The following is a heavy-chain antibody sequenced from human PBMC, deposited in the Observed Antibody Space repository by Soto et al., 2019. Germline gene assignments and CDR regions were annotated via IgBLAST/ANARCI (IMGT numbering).Heavy chain of an antibody. Sequence: QVQLQESGPGLVKPSETLSLTCTVSGASISSYYWSWIRQPAGKGLEWIGRFSTTGGTNYNPSLKSRVTVSVDTSKNQFSLKLNSVTAADTAVYFCARGAYGSGSSPNWFDPWGQGTLVTVSS. CDR1: GASISSYY. J-gene: IGHJ5*02. CDR3: ARGAYGSGSSPNWFDP. CDR2: FSTTGGT. V-gene: IGHV4-4*07. D-gene: IGHD3-10*01.